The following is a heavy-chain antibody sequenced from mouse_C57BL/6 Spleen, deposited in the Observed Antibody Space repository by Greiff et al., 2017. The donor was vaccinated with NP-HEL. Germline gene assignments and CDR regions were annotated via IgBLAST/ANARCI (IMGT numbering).Heavy chain of an antibody. CDR2: ISDGGSYT. CDR3: ARDEDYYGSSSWFAY. CDR1: GFTFSSYA. J-gene: IGHJ3*01. Sequence: EVNVVESGGGLVKPGGSLKLSCAASGFTFSSYAMSWVRQTPEKRLEWVATISDGGSYTYYPDNVKGRFTISRDNAKNNLYLQMSHLKSEDTAMYYCARDEDYYGSSSWFAYWGQGTLVTVSA. V-gene: IGHV5-4*01. D-gene: IGHD1-1*01.